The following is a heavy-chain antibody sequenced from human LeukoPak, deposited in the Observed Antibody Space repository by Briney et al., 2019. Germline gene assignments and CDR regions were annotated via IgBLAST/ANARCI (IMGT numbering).Heavy chain of an antibody. Sequence: GGSLRLSCAASGFTFDDYAMHWVRQAPGEGLEWVSLISWDGGSTYYADSVKGRFTISRDNSKNSLYLQMNSLRAEDTALYYCAKATAMVTEYYFDYWGQGTLVTVSS. J-gene: IGHJ4*02. D-gene: IGHD5-18*01. CDR3: AKATAMVTEYYFDY. CDR1: GFTFDDYA. CDR2: ISWDGGST. V-gene: IGHV3-43D*03.